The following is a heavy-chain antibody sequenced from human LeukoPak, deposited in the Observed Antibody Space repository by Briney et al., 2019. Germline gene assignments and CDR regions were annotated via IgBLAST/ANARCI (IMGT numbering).Heavy chain of an antibody. CDR3: AKDMVRGVTFYYGMDV. Sequence: NPGGSLRLSCAASGFTLSTYSMNWVRQAPGKGLEWVSSISSSSSYMYYADSVKGRFTISRDNSKNTLYLQMNSLRAEDTAVYYCAKDMVRGVTFYYGMDVWGQGTTVTVSS. CDR1: GFTLSTYS. CDR2: ISSSSSYM. J-gene: IGHJ6*02. D-gene: IGHD3-10*01. V-gene: IGHV3-21*01.